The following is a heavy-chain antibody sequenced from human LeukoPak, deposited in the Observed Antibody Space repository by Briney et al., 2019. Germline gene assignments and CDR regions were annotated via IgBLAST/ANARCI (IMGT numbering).Heavy chain of an antibody. Sequence: GRPLRLSCAASGFTFSSYGMHWVRQAPGKGLEWVAVIWYDGSNKYYADSVKGRFTISRDNSKNTLYLQMNSLRAEDTAVYYCAKDQGWLQFTANFDYWGQGTLVTVSS. CDR2: IWYDGSNK. V-gene: IGHV3-33*06. D-gene: IGHD5-24*01. J-gene: IGHJ4*02. CDR3: AKDQGWLQFTANFDY. CDR1: GFTFSSYG.